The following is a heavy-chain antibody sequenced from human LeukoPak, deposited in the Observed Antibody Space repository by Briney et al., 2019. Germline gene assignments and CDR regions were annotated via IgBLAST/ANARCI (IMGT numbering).Heavy chain of an antibody. CDR2: IKQDGSEK. CDR1: GFTFSSYW. Sequence: GGSLRLSCAASGFTFSSYWMNWVRQAPGKGLEWVANIKQDGSEKYYVDSVKGRFTISRDNAKNSLFLQMNSLRAEDTAVYYCARDRDSSSSLRGYFENWGQGTLVTVSS. J-gene: IGHJ4*02. V-gene: IGHV3-7*01. CDR3: ARDRDSSSSLRGYFEN. D-gene: IGHD6-6*01.